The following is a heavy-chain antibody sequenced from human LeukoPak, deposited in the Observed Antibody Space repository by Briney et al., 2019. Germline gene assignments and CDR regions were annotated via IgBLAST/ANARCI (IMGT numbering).Heavy chain of an antibody. CDR1: GFTFSSYS. V-gene: IGHV3-21*01. Sequence: GGSLRLSCAASGFTFSSYSMNWVRQAPGKGLEWVSSISSSSSYIYYADSVKRRFTISRDNAKNSLYLQMNSLRAEDTAVYYCARGEYQLLLGAFDYWGQGTLVTVSS. CDR3: ARGEYQLLLGAFDY. J-gene: IGHJ4*02. D-gene: IGHD2-2*01. CDR2: ISSSSSYI.